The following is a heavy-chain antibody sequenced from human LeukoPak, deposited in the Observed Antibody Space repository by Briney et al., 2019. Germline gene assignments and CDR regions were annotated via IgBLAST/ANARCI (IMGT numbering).Heavy chain of an antibody. Sequence: SETLSLTCTVSGGSISSGGYYWSWIRQHPGKGLEWIGYIYYSGSTYYNPSLKSRVTIPVDTSKNQFSLKLSSVTAADTAVYYCARELPIAAVDYWGQGTLVTVSS. D-gene: IGHD6-13*01. J-gene: IGHJ4*02. CDR2: IYYSGST. V-gene: IGHV4-31*03. CDR3: ARELPIAAVDY. CDR1: GGSISSGGYY.